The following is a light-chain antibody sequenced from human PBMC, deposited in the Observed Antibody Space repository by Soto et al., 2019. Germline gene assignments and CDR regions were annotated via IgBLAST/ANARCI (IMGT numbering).Light chain of an antibody. Sequence: QSALTQPASVSASPGQSITIFCTGTSSDVGAYNYFSWYQHHTGKAPTLMSRDVSDRPSGVSNRFSGSKSGNTASLTISGLQAEDEADYYCSSYTSTSTYVFGAGTKLTVL. V-gene: IGLV2-14*03. J-gene: IGLJ1*01. CDR2: DVS. CDR3: SSYTSTSTYV. CDR1: SSDVGAYNY.